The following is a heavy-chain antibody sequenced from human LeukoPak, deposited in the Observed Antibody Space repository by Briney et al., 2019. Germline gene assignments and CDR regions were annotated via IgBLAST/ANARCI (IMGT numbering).Heavy chain of an antibody. J-gene: IGHJ4*02. D-gene: IGHD2-15*01. CDR1: GYIFTSYW. V-gene: IGHV5-51*01. CDR3: ARAWSFVY. Sequence: GESLKISCKGSGYIFTSYWIGWVRQMPGKGLEWVGIINPGDSDARYSPSFQGQVIISADKSISTAYLQWSSLKASDTAMYYCARAWSFVYWGQGTLVTVSS. CDR2: INPGDSDA.